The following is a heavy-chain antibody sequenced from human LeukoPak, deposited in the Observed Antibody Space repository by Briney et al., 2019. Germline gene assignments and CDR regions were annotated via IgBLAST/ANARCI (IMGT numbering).Heavy chain of an antibody. CDR1: GFDFNNYN. Sequence: GGSLRLCCAASGFDFNNYNMNWVRQAPGKGLEWVSSITSSGTYIYYADSVKGRFTISRDNAKNSLYLQMNSLRPEDTAVYYCARDPYSGSYGDYYYYYMDVWGKGTTVTISS. J-gene: IGHJ6*03. CDR3: ARDPYSGSYGDYYYYYMDV. CDR2: ITSSGTYI. D-gene: IGHD1-26*01. V-gene: IGHV3-21*01.